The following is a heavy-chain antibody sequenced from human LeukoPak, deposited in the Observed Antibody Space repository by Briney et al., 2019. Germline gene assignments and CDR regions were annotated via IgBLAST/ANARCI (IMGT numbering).Heavy chain of an antibody. CDR3: ARRGVINPNFDF. J-gene: IGHJ4*02. CDR1: RYTFTSYG. CDR2: MTAYNGIT. D-gene: IGHD3-10*01. V-gene: IGHV1-18*01. Sequence: ASAKVSCKASRYTFTSYGIGGVREAPGQGLEWMGWMTAYNGITNYAQKLQGRVTMTTDTSTNTAYMELRSLRSDDTAVYYCARRGVINPNFDFWGQGTLVTVPS.